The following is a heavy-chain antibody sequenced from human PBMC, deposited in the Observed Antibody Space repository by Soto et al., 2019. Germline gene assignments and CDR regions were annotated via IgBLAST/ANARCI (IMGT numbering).Heavy chain of an antibody. CDR1: GGIFSSYA. CDR3: ARVGGVGAPPGADF. V-gene: IGHV1-69*13. D-gene: IGHD1-26*01. CDR2: VIPILGQA. J-gene: IGHJ4*02. Sequence: SVKVSCKASGGIFSSYAISWLRQAPGQGLEWMGAVIPILGQAYYAQNFQGRVTITADESTRTAYMDLISLRSDDTAGYFCARVGGVGAPPGADFWGQGTLVTVSS.